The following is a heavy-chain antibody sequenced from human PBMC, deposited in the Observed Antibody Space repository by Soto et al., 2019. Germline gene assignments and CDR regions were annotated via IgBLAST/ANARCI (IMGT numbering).Heavy chain of an antibody. CDR3: AVIPRPGDGFDI. Sequence: QPGGSLRLSCAASGFTFSSYWMHWVRQAPGKGLVWVSRINSDGSTTGYADSVEGRFTISRDNAKNTLYLQMNSLRAEDTAVYYCAVIPRPGDGFDIWGQGTMVTVSS. V-gene: IGHV3-74*01. CDR2: INSDGSTT. D-gene: IGHD2-21*01. CDR1: GFTFSSYW. J-gene: IGHJ3*02.